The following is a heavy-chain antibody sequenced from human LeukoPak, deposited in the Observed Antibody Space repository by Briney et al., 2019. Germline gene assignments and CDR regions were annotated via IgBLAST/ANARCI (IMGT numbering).Heavy chain of an antibody. V-gene: IGHV4-61*02. CDR3: ARDGVVSMELDY. D-gene: IGHD3-3*01. CDR2: IYPSGNT. CDR1: GASLSNSRHY. Sequence: SETLSLTCTVSGASLSNSRHYWSWIRQPAGKALEWIGRIYPSGNTNYNPSLKSRVSISLDTSNNQFSLTLKSVTAADTAMYYCARDGVVSMELDYWGQGTLVTVSS. J-gene: IGHJ4*02.